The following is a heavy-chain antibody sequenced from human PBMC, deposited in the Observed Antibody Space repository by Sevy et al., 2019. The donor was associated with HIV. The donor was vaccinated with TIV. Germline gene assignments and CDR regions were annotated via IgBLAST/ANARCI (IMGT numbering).Heavy chain of an antibody. CDR3: AREDGSRQYFQY. CDR1: GFTFSSYE. V-gene: IGHV3-48*03. Sequence: GGSLRFSCVASGFTFSSYEMNWVRQAPGKGLEWVSHISTSGSIIHYEDSVKGRFTISRDNAKNSLYLQMNSLRAEDTAVYYCAREDGSRQYFQYWGQGTLVTVSS. J-gene: IGHJ1*01. D-gene: IGHD6-13*01. CDR2: ISTSGSII.